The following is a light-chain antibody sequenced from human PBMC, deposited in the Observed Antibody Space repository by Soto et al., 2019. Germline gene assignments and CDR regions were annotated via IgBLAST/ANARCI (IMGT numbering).Light chain of an antibody. CDR2: DAS. J-gene: IGKJ4*01. CDR1: QSVNIY. V-gene: IGKV3-11*01. CDR3: QQRSNWRVT. Sequence: EIVLTQPPATLSLSPGERATLSCRASQSVNIYLAWYQQKPGQAPRLLIYDASNRATGIPARFSGSGSGTDFTLTISRLEPEDIAVDYCQQRSNWRVTLGGGTKVGIK.